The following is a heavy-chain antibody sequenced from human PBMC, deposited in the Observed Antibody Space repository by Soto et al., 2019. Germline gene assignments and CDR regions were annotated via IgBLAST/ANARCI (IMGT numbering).Heavy chain of an antibody. CDR2: IYYNGST. Sequence: SETLSLTCAVSGGSISSGDYYWSWIRQPPGKGLEWIGYIYYNGSTYYNPSLKSRVTISVDTSKNQFSLKLSSVTAADTAVYYCVRHGERGYSYGMRRIDYWGQGTLVTV. J-gene: IGHJ4*02. D-gene: IGHD5-18*01. V-gene: IGHV4-30-4*01. CDR3: VRHGERGYSYGMRRIDY. CDR1: GGSISSGDYY.